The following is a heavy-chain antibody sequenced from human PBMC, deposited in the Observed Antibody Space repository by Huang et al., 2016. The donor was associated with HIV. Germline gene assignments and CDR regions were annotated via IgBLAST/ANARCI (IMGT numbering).Heavy chain of an antibody. CDR2: ISTDGDQK. D-gene: IGHD3-16*01. CDR3: AKDFGGKARFYDRDAYYLRAHYQYYGIKF. Sequence: QVQLVESGGGVVQPGKPLRLSCRASGFTFTDHGFHWVRLPPGKGPEGVSLISTDGDQKDYGSAVAGRFSISRDNSKSTVYLQMDSLRPDDTAIYYWAKDFGGKARFYDRDAYYLRAHYQYYGIKFWGQGTAVIVS. CDR1: GFTFTDHG. J-gene: IGHJ6*02. V-gene: IGHV3-30*18.